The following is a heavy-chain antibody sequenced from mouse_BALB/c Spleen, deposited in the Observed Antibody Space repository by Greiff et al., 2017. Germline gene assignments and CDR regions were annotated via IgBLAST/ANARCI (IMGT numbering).Heavy chain of an antibody. D-gene: IGHD2-3*01. CDR2: ISSGSSTI. CDR3: ARSMIPYYAMDY. J-gene: IGHJ4*01. V-gene: IGHV5-17*02. CDR1: GFTFSSFG. Sequence: EVNLVESGGGLVQPGGSRKLSCAASGFTFSSFGMHWVRQAPEKGLEWVAYISSGSSTIYYADTVKGRFTISRDNPKNTLFLQMTSLRSEDTAMYYCARSMIPYYAMDYWGQGTSVTVSS.